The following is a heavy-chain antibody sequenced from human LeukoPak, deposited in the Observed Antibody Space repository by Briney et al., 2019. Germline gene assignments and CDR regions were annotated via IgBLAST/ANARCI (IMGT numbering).Heavy chain of an antibody. CDR1: GFTFSSYG. Sequence: GRSLRLSWAASGFTFSSYGMHWVRQAPGKGLEWVAVIWYDGSNKYYADSVKGRFTISRDNSKNTLYLQMNSLRAEDTAVYYCAREVVVPAAIYYYYGMDVWGKGTTVTVSS. CDR2: IWYDGSNK. CDR3: AREVVVPAAIYYYYGMDV. J-gene: IGHJ6*04. D-gene: IGHD2-2*02. V-gene: IGHV3-33*01.